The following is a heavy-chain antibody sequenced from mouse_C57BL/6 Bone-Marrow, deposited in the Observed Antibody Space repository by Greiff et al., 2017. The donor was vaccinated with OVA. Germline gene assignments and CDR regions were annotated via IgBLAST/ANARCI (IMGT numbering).Heavy chain of an antibody. D-gene: IGHD1-1*02. CDR1: GYTFTSYW. J-gene: IGHJ4*01. Sequence: QVQLQQPGAELVRPGSSVKLSCKASGYTFTSYWMHWVKQRPIQGLEWIGNINPSASETHYNQKFKDKATLTVDKSSSTAYMQPSSLTSEDSAVYYGARSLVLWDYYAMDYWGQGTSVTVSS. V-gene: IGHV1-52*01. CDR2: INPSASET. CDR3: ARSLVLWDYYAMDY.